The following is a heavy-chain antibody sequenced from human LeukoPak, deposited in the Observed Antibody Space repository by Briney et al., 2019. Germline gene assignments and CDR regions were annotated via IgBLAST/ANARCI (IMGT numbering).Heavy chain of an antibody. CDR2: SRNKASSYTT. D-gene: IGHD1/OR15-1a*01. Sequence: PGGSLRLSCAASGFKFNDHYIDWVRQAPGKGLEWVGRSRNKASSYTTEYAASVEGRFTISRDVSESSSYLQMNSLRTEDTAVYXXGRXAINANNGMDVWGQGTTVTVSS. V-gene: IGHV3-72*01. CDR1: GFKFNDHY. CDR3: GRXAINANNGMDV. J-gene: IGHJ6*02.